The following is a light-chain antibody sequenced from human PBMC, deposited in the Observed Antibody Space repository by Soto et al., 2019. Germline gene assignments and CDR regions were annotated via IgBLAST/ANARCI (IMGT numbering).Light chain of an antibody. Sequence: QSALTQPASVSGSHGQSITISCTGTSSDVGSYNLVSWYQQHPGKAPKLMIYEGSKRPSGVSNRFSGSKSGNTASLTISGLQAEDEADYYCCSYAGSMVFGGGTKVTVL. CDR3: CSYAGSMV. V-gene: IGLV2-23*01. CDR2: EGS. J-gene: IGLJ2*01. CDR1: SSDVGSYNL.